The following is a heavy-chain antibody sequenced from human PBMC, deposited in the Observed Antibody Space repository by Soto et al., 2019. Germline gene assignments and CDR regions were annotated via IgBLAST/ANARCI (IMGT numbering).Heavy chain of an antibody. J-gene: IGHJ4*02. Sequence: GGSLRLSCAASGFTFSSYAMSWVRQAPGKGLEWVSAISGSGGSTYYADSVKGRFTISRDNSKNTLYLQMNSLRAEDTAVYYCAKGYYYDSSGYYWVIDYWGQGTLVTVSS. V-gene: IGHV3-23*01. CDR1: GFTFSSYA. CDR3: AKGYYYDSSGYYWVIDY. D-gene: IGHD3-22*01. CDR2: ISGSGGST.